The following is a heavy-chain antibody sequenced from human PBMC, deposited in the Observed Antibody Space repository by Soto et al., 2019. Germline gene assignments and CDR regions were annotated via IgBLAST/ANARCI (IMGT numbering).Heavy chain of an antibody. J-gene: IGHJ4*02. Sequence: QVQLVQSGTEVKKPGSSVKVSCKASGGTFRNYPINWVRQAPGQALEWMGSIFPLTDIPDDARNFQARLTISADKSTSTAYMESSSLTSDDTPMYFCARGPLVVLNYFESWGQGTLVTVSS. CDR1: GGTFRNYP. CDR2: IFPLTDIP. CDR3: ARGPLVVLNYFES. V-gene: IGHV1-69*02.